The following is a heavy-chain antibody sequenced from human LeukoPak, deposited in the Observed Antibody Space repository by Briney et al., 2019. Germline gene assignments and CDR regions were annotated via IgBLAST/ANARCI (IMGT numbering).Heavy chain of an antibody. Sequence: GGSLRLSCAASGFTFSSYWMHWVRQAPGKGLVWVSRINSDGSSTSYADSVKGRFTISRDNAKNTLYLQMNSLRAEDTAVYYCARESSGWYRSFYYYYMDVWGKGTTVTISS. V-gene: IGHV3-74*01. J-gene: IGHJ6*03. CDR2: INSDGSST. CDR1: GFTFSSYW. CDR3: ARESSGWYRSFYYYYMDV. D-gene: IGHD6-19*01.